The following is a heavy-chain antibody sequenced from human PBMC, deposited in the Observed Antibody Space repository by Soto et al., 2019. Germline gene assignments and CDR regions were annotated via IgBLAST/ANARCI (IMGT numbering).Heavy chain of an antibody. CDR3: ARVGGGLASLGYYGMDV. D-gene: IGHD3-10*01. Sequence: QVQLVQSGAEVKKTGASVKVSCKASGYTFIGYYIHWVRQAPGQGLEWMGWINPNSGGTNYAQRFQGGVTMTRERSIRTAYMELGRLKSDDTAVYYCARVGGGLASLGYYGMDVWGQGTTVTVSS. J-gene: IGHJ6*02. CDR1: GYTFIGYY. V-gene: IGHV1-2*02. CDR2: INPNSGGT.